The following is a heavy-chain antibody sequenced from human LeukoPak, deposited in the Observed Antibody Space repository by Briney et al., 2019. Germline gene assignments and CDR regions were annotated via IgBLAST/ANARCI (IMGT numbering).Heavy chain of an antibody. J-gene: IGHJ4*02. Sequence: SETLSLTCTVSGGSIRGSYYYWGWIRQPPGKGLEWIGSIYDSGSTYYNPSLKSRVTISVDTSKNQFSLQLNSVTPEDTAVYYCVRLVGGDIDYWGQGTLVTVSS. V-gene: IGHV4-39*01. D-gene: IGHD5-12*01. CDR1: GGSIRGSYYY. CDR2: IYDSGST. CDR3: VRLVGGDIDY.